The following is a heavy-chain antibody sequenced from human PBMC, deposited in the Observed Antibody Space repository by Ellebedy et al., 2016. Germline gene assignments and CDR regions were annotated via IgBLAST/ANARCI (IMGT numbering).Heavy chain of an antibody. CDR1: GFTFSSYG. V-gene: IGHV3-30*03. J-gene: IGHJ3*02. CDR2: ISYDGSNK. Sequence: GGSLRLSCAASGFTFSSYGMHWVRQAPGKGLEWVAVISYDGSNKYYADSVKGRFTISRDNSKNSLYLQMNSLRDEDTAVYYCARDYSSGWQTPDAFDIWGQGTMVTISS. D-gene: IGHD6-19*01. CDR3: ARDYSSGWQTPDAFDI.